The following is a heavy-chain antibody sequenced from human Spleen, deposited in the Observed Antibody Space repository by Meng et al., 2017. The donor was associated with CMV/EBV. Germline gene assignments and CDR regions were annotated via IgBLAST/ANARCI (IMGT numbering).Heavy chain of an antibody. CDR3: ARDNVLGYYYGMDV. J-gene: IGHJ6*02. CDR2: ISSSGSTI. Sequence: GESLKISCAASGFTFSSYEMNWVRQAPGKGLEWVSYISSSGSTIYYADSVKGRFTISRDNAKNSLYLQMNSLRAEDTAVYYCARDNVLGYYYGMDVWGQGTTVTVSS. V-gene: IGHV3-48*03. D-gene: IGHD2-8*01. CDR1: GFTFSSYE.